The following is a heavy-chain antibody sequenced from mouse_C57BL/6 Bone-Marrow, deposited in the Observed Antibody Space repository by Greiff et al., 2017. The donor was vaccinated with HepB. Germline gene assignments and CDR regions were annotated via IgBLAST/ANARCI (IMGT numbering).Heavy chain of an antibody. Sequence: VQLQESGAELVMPGASVKLSCKASGYTFTSYWMHWVKQRPGQGLEWIGEIDPSDSYTNYNQKFKGKSTLTVDKSSSTAYMQLSSLTSEDSAVYYCVVYYGNSFAYWGQGTLVTVSA. J-gene: IGHJ3*01. D-gene: IGHD2-1*01. CDR2: IDPSDSYT. CDR3: VVYYGNSFAY. CDR1: GYTFTSYW. V-gene: IGHV1-69*01.